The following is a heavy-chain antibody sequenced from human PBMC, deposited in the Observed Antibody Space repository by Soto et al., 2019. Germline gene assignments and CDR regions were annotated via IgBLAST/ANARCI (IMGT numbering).Heavy chain of an antibody. CDR1: GYTFTSYY. CDR2: INPSVGSS. V-gene: IGHV1-46*03. J-gene: IGHJ3*02. D-gene: IGHD2-2*01. CDR3: ARDRHYCSSTSCYADAFDI. Sequence: QVQLVQSGAEVKKPGASVKVSCKASGYTFTSYYMHWVRQAPGQGLEWMGIINPSVGSSTYAQKFQGRVTMTRDTSTSTVYMELSSLRSEDTAVYYCARDRHYCSSTSCYADAFDIWGQGTMVTVSS.